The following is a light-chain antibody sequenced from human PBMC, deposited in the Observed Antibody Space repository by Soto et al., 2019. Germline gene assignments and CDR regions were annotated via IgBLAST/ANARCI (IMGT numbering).Light chain of an antibody. J-gene: IGKJ1*01. CDR3: QQYNSYSWT. CDR2: AAF. V-gene: IGKV3-15*01. Sequence: IGLTQSAGALSLSPGERATLSCWASQTFSRMYLSWFQQKNGQAPRLLIYAAFTRAPGVPARFSGSGYGTEFNLTISSLQTDDFATYYCQQYNSYSWTFGQGTKVDIK. CDR1: QTFSRMY.